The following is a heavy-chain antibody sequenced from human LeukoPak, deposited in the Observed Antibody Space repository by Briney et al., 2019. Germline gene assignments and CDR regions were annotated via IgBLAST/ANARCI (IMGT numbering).Heavy chain of an antibody. D-gene: IGHD6-19*01. J-gene: IGHJ4*02. CDR1: GYTFTAYY. CDR2: ITPNSGAT. CDR3: ARVAAVAGTVDY. Sequence: ASVKVSCKASGYTFTAYYIHWVRQAPGQGLEWMGWITPNSGATKFAQKFQGRVTMTSDTSISTAYMELSRLRSDDTAVYSCARVAAVAGTVDYWGQGTLVTVSS. V-gene: IGHV1-2*02.